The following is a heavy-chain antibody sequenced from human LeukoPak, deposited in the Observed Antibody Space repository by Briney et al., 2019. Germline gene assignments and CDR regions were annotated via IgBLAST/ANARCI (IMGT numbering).Heavy chain of an antibody. CDR2: INPGGDNT. D-gene: IGHD4-23*01. Sequence: GASVKVSCKASGYTFTKYYIHWVRQAPGQGLEWMGLINPGGDNTNYAQKFQGRVTMTRDMSTSTVYMELSSLRSEDTAVYYCARRIYGGNSGIDYWGQGTLVTVSS. J-gene: IGHJ4*02. CDR3: ARRIYGGNSGIDY. V-gene: IGHV1-46*01. CDR1: GYTFTKYY.